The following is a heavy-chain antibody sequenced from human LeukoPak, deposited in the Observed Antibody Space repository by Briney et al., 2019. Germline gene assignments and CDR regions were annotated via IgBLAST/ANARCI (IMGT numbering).Heavy chain of an antibody. Sequence: GGSLRLSCAASGFTFSRYAMSWVRQAPGKGLEWVSLISDSGTRTYHADSVKGRFTISRDNSKNTLYVQMTSLRAEDTAVYYCASVAADYYFDHWGQGTLATVSS. CDR2: ISDSGTRT. V-gene: IGHV3-23*01. J-gene: IGHJ4*02. D-gene: IGHD6-19*01. CDR3: ASVAADYYFDH. CDR1: GFTFSRYA.